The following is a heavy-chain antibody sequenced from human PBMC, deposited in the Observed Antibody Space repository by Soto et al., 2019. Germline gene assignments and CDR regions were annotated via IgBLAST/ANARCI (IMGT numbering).Heavy chain of an antibody. D-gene: IGHD3-22*01. CDR2: INHSGRV. Sequence: SETLSVRCAVEGGSCSGHSCTWIRQSPGKGLEWIGDINHSGRVNYSPSLKSRVTISLDTSKNQFSLTLSAVTAADTAMYYCSTRAYDTNGYYRFDPWGQGTLVTVS. J-gene: IGHJ5*01. V-gene: IGHV4-34*01. CDR1: GGSCSGHS. CDR3: STRAYDTNGYYRFDP.